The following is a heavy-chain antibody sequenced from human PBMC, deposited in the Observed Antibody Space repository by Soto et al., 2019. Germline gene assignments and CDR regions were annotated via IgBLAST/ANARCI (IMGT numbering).Heavy chain of an antibody. CDR1: GFSVRGKY. V-gene: IGHV3-53*02. Sequence: EVQLVETGGGLIQPGGSLRLSCAASGFSVRGKYMSWVRQAPGKGLEWVSITYAGGTTYYADSVKGRFTISRDNSKNTLYLQMNSLRAEDTAMYYCARGPFEYYAMDVWDQGTTVTVSS. CDR3: ARGPFEYYAMDV. CDR2: TYAGGTT. J-gene: IGHJ6*02.